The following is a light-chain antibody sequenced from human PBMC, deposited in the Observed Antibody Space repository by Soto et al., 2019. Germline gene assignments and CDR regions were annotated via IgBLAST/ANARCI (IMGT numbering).Light chain of an antibody. V-gene: IGKV3-15*01. CDR2: GAS. J-gene: IGKJ2*01. CDR1: QSVSSN. Sequence: EIVMTQSPATLSVSPGERATLSCRASQSVSSNLAWYQQKPGQPPRLLIYGASTRATGIPARFSGSGSGTAFTLTISSLQSEDFAVYYCQQYNNWPHLYTFGQGTKLEIK. CDR3: QQYNNWPHLYT.